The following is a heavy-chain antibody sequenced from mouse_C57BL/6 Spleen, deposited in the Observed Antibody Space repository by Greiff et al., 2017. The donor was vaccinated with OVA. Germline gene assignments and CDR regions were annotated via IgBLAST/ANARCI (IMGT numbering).Heavy chain of an antibody. CDR1: GYSITSGYY. V-gene: IGHV3-6*01. Sequence: EVKLQESGPGLVKPSQSLSLTCSVTGYSITSGYYWNWIRQFPGNKLEWMGYISYDGSNNYNPSLKNRISITRDTSKNQFFLKLNSVTTEDTATYYCASAVVEGFDYWGQGTTLTVSS. J-gene: IGHJ2*01. CDR2: ISYDGSN. CDR3: ASAVVEGFDY. D-gene: IGHD1-1*01.